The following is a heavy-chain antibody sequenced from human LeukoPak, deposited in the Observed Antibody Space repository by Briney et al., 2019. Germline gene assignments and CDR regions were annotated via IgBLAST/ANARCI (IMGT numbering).Heavy chain of an antibody. CDR1: GFTFSSYS. Sequence: PGGSLRPSCAASGFTFSSYSMNWVRQAPGKGLEWVSYISSSSSTIYYADSVKGRFTISRDNSKNTLYLQMNSLRAEDTAVYYCAKARVGFQHWGQGTLVTVSS. J-gene: IGHJ1*01. CDR3: AKARVGFQH. CDR2: ISSSSSTI. V-gene: IGHV3-48*01.